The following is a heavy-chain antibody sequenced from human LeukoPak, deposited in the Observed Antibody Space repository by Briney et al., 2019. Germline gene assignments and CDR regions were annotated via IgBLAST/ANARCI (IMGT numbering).Heavy chain of an antibody. CDR2: IIPIFGTA. J-gene: IGHJ6*02. CDR1: GGTFSSYA. D-gene: IGHD3-9*01. CDR3: ARDLQSWLLIPHYYGMDV. Sequence: SVKVSCKASGGTFSSYAISWVRQAPGQGLEWMGGIIPIFGTANYAQKFQGRVTITADESTSTAYMELSSLRSEDTAVYYCARDLQSWLLIPHYYGMDVWGQGTTVTVSS. V-gene: IGHV1-69*13.